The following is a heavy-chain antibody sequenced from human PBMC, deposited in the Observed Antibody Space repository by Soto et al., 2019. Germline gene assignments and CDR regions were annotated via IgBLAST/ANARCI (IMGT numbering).Heavy chain of an antibody. CDR1: RGTFHSYG. CDR2: IIPIFGTA. J-gene: IGHJ6*02. Sequence: GVSVQVSRAASRGTFHSYGISWVRQENGHGLEWMGGIIPIFGTANYAQKFQGRVTMTADESTRPAYMERSSLRSEDTAVYYWARDRYYVSVRYYRAGYYCYHRRPVGCPGPPVT. D-gene: IGHD3-10*01. CDR3: ARDRYYVSVRYYRAGYYCYHRRPV. V-gene: IGHV1-69*01.